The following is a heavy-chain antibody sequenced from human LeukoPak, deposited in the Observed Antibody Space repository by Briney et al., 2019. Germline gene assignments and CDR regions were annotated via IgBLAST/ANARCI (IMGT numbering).Heavy chain of an antibody. CDR1: GYTFTSYY. V-gene: IGHV1-46*01. CDR3: ARVGYDSSGYYYFDY. Sequence: ASVKVSCKASGYTFTSYYMHWVRQAPGQGLEWMGIINPSGGSTSYAQKFQGRVTMTRDTSTSTVYMELSGLRSEDTAVYYCARVGYDSSGYYYFDYWGQGTLVTVSS. J-gene: IGHJ4*02. CDR2: INPSGGST. D-gene: IGHD3-22*01.